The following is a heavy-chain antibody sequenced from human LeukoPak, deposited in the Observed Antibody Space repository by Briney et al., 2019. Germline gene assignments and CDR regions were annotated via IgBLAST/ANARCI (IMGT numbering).Heavy chain of an antibody. Sequence: SETLPLTCTVSGGSISSYYWSWIRQPPGKGLEWIGYIYYSGRTNYNPSLKSRVTISVDTSKNQFSLKLSSVTAADTAVYYCARFGDDSSGYYYIDYWGQGTLVTVSS. D-gene: IGHD3-22*01. CDR2: IYYSGRT. CDR3: ARFGDDSSGYYYIDY. V-gene: IGHV4-59*01. J-gene: IGHJ4*02. CDR1: GGSISSYY.